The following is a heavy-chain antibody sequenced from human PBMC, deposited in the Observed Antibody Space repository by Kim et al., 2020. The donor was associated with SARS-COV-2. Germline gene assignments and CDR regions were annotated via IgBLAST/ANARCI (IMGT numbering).Heavy chain of an antibody. Sequence: VKGRFTISRDNSKNTLYLQMNSLRAEDTAVYYCARGLWIEKYYYYYGMDVWGQGTTVTVSS. CDR3: ARGLWIEKYYYYYGMDV. D-gene: IGHD3-10*01. V-gene: IGHV3-53*01. J-gene: IGHJ6*02.